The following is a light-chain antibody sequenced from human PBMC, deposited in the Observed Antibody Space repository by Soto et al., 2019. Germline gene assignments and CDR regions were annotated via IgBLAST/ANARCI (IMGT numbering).Light chain of an antibody. V-gene: IGLV1-47*01. Sequence: QSALTQPPSASGTPGQRVTISCSGSSSNIGSNYVYWYQHLPGTAPKLLIYRNDQRPSGVPDRFSGSKSGTSASLAISGLRSEDEADYSCAAWDDSLSGRVFGGGTKLTVL. CDR3: AAWDDSLSGRV. CDR1: SSNIGSNY. CDR2: RND. J-gene: IGLJ3*02.